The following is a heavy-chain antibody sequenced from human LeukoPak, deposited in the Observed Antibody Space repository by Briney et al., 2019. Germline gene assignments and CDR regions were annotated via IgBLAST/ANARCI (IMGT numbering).Heavy chain of an antibody. V-gene: IGHV4-59*02. CDR2: IYNSGST. J-gene: IGHJ4*02. Sequence: ASETLSLTCIVSGGSVRSYYWSWIRQPPGKGLEWIGYIYNSGSTNYNPSLKSRVTISKDTSKNQFSLKLSSVTAADTAVYYCVREHDWGDFDFWGQGTLVTVSS. D-gene: IGHD3-9*01. CDR3: VREHDWGDFDF. CDR1: GGSVRSYY.